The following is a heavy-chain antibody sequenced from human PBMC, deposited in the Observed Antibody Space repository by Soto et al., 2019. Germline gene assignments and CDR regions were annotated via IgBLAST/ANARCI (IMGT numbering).Heavy chain of an antibody. D-gene: IGHD4-17*01. Sequence: GGSLRLSCAASGFTFSSYAMHWVRQAPGKGLEWVAVISYDGSNKYYADSVKGRFTISRDNSKNTLYLQMNSLRAEDRAVYYCARDAGDYGDYPGCFDYWGQGTLVTVSS. CDR1: GFTFSSYA. CDR3: ARDAGDYGDYPGCFDY. J-gene: IGHJ4*02. CDR2: ISYDGSNK. V-gene: IGHV3-30-3*01.